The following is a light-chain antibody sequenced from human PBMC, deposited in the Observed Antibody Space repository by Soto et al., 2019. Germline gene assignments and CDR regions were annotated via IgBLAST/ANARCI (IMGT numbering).Light chain of an antibody. CDR1: SSDVGGHNY. CDR2: SVS. Sequence: SALTQPRSVSGSPGQSVPISCTGTSSDVGGHNYVSWYQQYPGKAPRLLLSSVSKRPSGVPDRFSGSKSGNTASLTISGLQAEDEADYYCCSYAGSYTYVFGPGTKVTVL. CDR3: CSYAGSYTYV. V-gene: IGLV2-11*01. J-gene: IGLJ1*01.